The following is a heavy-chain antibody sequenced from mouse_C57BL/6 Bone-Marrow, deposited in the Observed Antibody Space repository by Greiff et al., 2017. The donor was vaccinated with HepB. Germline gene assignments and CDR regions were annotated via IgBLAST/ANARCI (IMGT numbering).Heavy chain of an antibody. D-gene: IGHD2-4*01. CDR2: ISSGSSTI. J-gene: IGHJ3*01. CDR3: ARPMIRAWFAY. CDR1: GFTFSDYG. V-gene: IGHV5-17*01. Sequence: EVHLVESGGGLVKPGGSLKLSCAASGFTFSDYGMHWVRQAPEKGLEWVAYISSGSSTIYYADTVKGRITITRDNAKNTLFRQMTSLRSEDTAMYYCARPMIRAWFAYWGQGTLVTVSA.